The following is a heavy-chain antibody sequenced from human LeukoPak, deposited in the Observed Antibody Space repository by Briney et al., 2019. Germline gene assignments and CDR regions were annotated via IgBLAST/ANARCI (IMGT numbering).Heavy chain of an antibody. CDR2: IKQDGSEK. D-gene: IGHD3-22*01. CDR3: AREPHYYDSSGTDY. V-gene: IGHV3-7*03. J-gene: IGHJ4*02. CDR1: GFTFSSYW. Sequence: GGSLRLSCAASGFTFSSYWMSWVRQAPGKGLEWVANIKQDGSEKYYVDSVKGRCTISRDNAKNSLYLQMNSLRAEDTAVYYCAREPHYYDSSGTDYWGQGTLVTVSS.